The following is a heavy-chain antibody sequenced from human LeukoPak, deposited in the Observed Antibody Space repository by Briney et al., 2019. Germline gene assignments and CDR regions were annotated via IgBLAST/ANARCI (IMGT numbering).Heavy chain of an antibody. Sequence: GGSLRLSCAASGFTFGSYAMYWVRQAPGKGLEWVSDIFGSGGIAHYADSVKGRFTISRDNSKNTVYLQMDSLRVEDTAIYYCAKTTAGYSSGRYPAWPIDYWGQGTLVTVSS. CDR1: GFTFGSYA. V-gene: IGHV3-23*01. CDR2: IFGSGGIA. D-gene: IGHD2-15*01. CDR3: AKTTAGYSSGRYPAWPIDY. J-gene: IGHJ4*02.